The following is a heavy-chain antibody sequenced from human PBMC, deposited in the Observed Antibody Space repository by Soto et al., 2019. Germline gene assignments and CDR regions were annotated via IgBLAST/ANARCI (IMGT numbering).Heavy chain of an antibody. CDR2: INPLTTT. CDR1: GRSFSSYH. D-gene: IGHD5-18*01. J-gene: IGHJ4*02. CDR3: ARCYDTALAPII. Sequence: SETLSLTFSVDGRSFSSYHWNWIRQTQGKGLEWIGEINPLTTTNYNPSLKSRVIISLDTPKNQCSLNVSSVTAAETDVYYRARCYDTALAPIIWVKGSLV. V-gene: IGHV4-34*01.